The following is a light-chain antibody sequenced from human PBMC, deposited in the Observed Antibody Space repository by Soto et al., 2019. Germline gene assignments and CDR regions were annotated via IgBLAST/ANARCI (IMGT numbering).Light chain of an antibody. J-gene: IGKJ3*01. CDR2: DAS. CDR1: QSVSSN. Sequence: EIVMTQSPATLSVSPGERATLSCRASQSVSSNLAWYQQKPGQAPRLLIYDASNRAPGIPARFSGSGSGTDFTLTISRLEPEDFAVYYCQQRSDWRVTFGPGTKVDIK. V-gene: IGKV3-11*01. CDR3: QQRSDWRVT.